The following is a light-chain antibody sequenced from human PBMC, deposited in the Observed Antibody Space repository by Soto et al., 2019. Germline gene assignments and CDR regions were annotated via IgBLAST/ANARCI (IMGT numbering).Light chain of an antibody. J-gene: IGLJ1*01. CDR3: SSYTSSSTYV. CDR2: DVS. Sequence: QAALTQPASVSGSPGQSITISCTGTSSDVGGYNYVSWYQHHPGKAPKLMIHDVSDRPSGVSNRFSGSKSGNTASLTISGLQAEDEADYYCSSYTSSSTYVFGTGTKVTV. V-gene: IGLV2-14*03. CDR1: SSDVGGYNY.